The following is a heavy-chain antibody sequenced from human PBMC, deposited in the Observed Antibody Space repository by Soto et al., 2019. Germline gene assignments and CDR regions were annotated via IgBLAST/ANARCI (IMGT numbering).Heavy chain of an antibody. Sequence: QLHLQESGSGLVKASQTRSLTCAVAGGTISRGGYSWSWIRQPPGKGLEWIGYIYHSGSTYYNPSLKSRVTISVDRSKNQFSLKLSSVTAADTAVYYCARGMTTVTTIDYWGQGTLVTVSS. J-gene: IGHJ4*02. D-gene: IGHD4-4*01. CDR1: GGTISRGGYS. V-gene: IGHV4-30-2*01. CDR3: ARGMTTVTTIDY. CDR2: IYHSGST.